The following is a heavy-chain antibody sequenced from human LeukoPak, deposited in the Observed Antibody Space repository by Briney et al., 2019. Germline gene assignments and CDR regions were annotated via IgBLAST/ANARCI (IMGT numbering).Heavy chain of an antibody. CDR3: TRDGSGGYFPYYGMDV. V-gene: IGHV3-49*03. CDR2: IRSKAYGGTT. J-gene: IGHJ6*02. Sequence: GGSLRLSCTASGFTFGDYAMSWFRQAPGKGLEWVGFIRSKAYGGTTEYAASVKGRFTISRDDSKSIAYLQMNSLKTEDTAVYYCTRDGSGGYFPYYGMDVWGQGTTVTVSS. D-gene: IGHD3-10*01. CDR1: GFTFGDYA.